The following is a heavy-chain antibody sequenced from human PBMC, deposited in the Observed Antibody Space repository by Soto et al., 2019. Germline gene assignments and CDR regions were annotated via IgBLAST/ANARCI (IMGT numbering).Heavy chain of an antibody. Sequence: QLQLQESGPGLVKPSETLSLTCTVSGGSISSSSYYWGWIRQPPGKGLEWIGSLYYSGSTYYNPSLKSRVTISLDTSKNQFSLKLSSVAAADTAVHYCVGSGYSPFDYWGQGTLVTVSS. CDR1: GGSISSSSYY. CDR2: LYYSGST. CDR3: VGSGYSPFDY. V-gene: IGHV4-39*01. J-gene: IGHJ4*02. D-gene: IGHD3-22*01.